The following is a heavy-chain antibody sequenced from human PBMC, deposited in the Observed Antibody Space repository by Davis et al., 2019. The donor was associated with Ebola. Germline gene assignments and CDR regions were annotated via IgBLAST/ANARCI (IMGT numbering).Heavy chain of an antibody. J-gene: IGHJ6*02. CDR1: GYTLTELP. D-gene: IGHD1-1*01. V-gene: IGHV1-24*01. CDR2: FEHEDGET. CDR3: ATKGVSRQLPDYYYYGLDV. Sequence: ASVKVSCKVSGYTLTELPIHWVRPAPGKGLEWMGGFEHEDGETVYAQRLQGRVTMTEDTSTDTAYMELSSLRSEDTAVYYCATKGVSRQLPDYYYYGLDVWGQGTTVTVSS.